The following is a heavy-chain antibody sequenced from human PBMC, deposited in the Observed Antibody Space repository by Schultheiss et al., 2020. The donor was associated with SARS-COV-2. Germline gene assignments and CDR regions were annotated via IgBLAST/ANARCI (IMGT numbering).Heavy chain of an antibody. CDR1: GGSISSGDYY. D-gene: IGHD4-17*01. CDR3: ARKGSYGDYVRPWYFDL. CDR2: IYYSGST. Sequence: SETLSLTCTVSGGSISSGDYYWSWIRQPPGKGLEWIGYIYYSGSTNYNPSLKSRVTISVDTSKNQFSLKLSSVTAADTAVYYCARKGSYGDYVRPWYFDLWGRGTLVTVSS. J-gene: IGHJ2*01. V-gene: IGHV4-61*08.